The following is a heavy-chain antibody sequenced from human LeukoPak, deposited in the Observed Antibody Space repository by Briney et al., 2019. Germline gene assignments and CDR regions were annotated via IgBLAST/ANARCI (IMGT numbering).Heavy chain of an antibody. J-gene: IGHJ3*01. CDR3: ASVVGGYYPPVDAFDL. CDR2: LNSDGSSI. Sequence: PGGSLRLSCAASGFTFSGFWMHWVRQPPGKGLVWVSRLNSDGSSISYADSVKGRFTISRDNAKKTLYLQMNSLRAEDTAVSYCASVVGGYYPPVDAFDLWGQGTMVTVSS. V-gene: IGHV3-74*01. CDR1: GFTFSGFW. D-gene: IGHD3-3*01.